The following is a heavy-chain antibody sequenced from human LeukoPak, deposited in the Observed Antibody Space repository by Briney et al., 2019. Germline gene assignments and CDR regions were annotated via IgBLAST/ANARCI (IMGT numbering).Heavy chain of an antibody. CDR1: GGTFSSYA. Sequence: ASVKVSCKASGGTFSSYAINWMRQATGQGLELMGWMSPNSGNTGYAQKFQGRVTMTRDTSTGTAYLELSSLRSEDSAVYYCVRTPPNWGADFWGQGTLVTVSS. CDR2: MSPNSGNT. V-gene: IGHV1-8*02. CDR3: VRTPPNWGADF. D-gene: IGHD7-27*01. J-gene: IGHJ4*02.